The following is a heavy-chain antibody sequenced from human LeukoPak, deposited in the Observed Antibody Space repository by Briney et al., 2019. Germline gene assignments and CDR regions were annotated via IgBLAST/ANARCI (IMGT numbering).Heavy chain of an antibody. J-gene: IGHJ6*03. Sequence: SETLFLTCTVSGGSISSYYWSWIRQPPGKGLEWIGYIYYSGSTNYNPSLKSRVTISVDTSKNQFSLKLSSVTAADTAVYYCVRLPYSSSRWGGLEYYYYYMDVWGKGTTVTVSS. D-gene: IGHD6-6*01. V-gene: IGHV4-59*01. CDR1: GGSISSYY. CDR3: VRLPYSSSRWGGLEYYYYYMDV. CDR2: IYYSGST.